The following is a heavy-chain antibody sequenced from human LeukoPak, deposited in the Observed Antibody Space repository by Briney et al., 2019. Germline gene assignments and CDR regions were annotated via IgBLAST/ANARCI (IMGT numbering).Heavy chain of an antibody. D-gene: IGHD2-15*01. CDR2: IIPIFGTA. V-gene: IGHV1-69*13. CDR1: GNSISNYA. CDR3: TTRACHAGGCSSSFYYYHGLHF. Sequence: AASVTVSCTASGNSISNYAVSWVRQAPGQGFEWMGGIIPIFGTADYAQKFQGRVTITADQSTSTTYMALSSLKSEDTATYYCTTRACHAGGCSSSFYYYHGLHFWGQGTTVSVSS. J-gene: IGHJ6*02.